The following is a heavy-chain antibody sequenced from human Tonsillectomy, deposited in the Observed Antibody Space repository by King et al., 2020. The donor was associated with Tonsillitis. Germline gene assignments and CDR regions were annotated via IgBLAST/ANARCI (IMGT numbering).Heavy chain of an antibody. D-gene: IGHD2-8*02. CDR2: IRPDGSEK. J-gene: IGHJ4*02. CDR1: GFTFSSHY. V-gene: IGHV3-7*03. CDR3: AKETWWRLDS. Sequence: VQLVESGGGLVQPGGSLRLSCAASGFTFSSHYMSWVRQAPGKGLECVAKIRPDGSEKYYVDSVKGRFTVSRDNAKNSLYLQIDSLTAEDTAFYCCAKETWWRLDSWGQGTLVTVSS.